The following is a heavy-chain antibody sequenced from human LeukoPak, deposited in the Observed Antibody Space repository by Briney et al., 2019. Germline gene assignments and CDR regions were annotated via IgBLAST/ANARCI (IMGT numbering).Heavy chain of an antibody. V-gene: IGHV3-48*03. CDR3: ARYFGSGSLDF. CDR1: GFTFSSYE. D-gene: IGHD3-10*01. CDR2: ISISGSTI. J-gene: IGHJ4*02. Sequence: PGGSLRLSCAASGFTFSSYEMNWVRQAPGKGLEWVSFISISGSTIYYADSVKGRFTISRDNAKNSLYLQMNSLRAEDTALYYCARYFGSGSLDFWGQGTLDTVSS.